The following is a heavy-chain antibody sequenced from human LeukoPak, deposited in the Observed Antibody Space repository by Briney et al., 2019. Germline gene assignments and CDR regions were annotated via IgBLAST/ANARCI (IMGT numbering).Heavy chain of an antibody. CDR1: GYSISSGYY. CDR2: IYHSGTT. J-gene: IGHJ4*02. CDR3: ARDGSGSGSPFDY. D-gene: IGHD5-12*01. V-gene: IGHV4-38-2*02. Sequence: SETLSLTCSVSGYSISSGYYWAWIRQPPGKGLEWIGSIYHSGTTYYNPSLKSRVTISVDTSKNQFSLKLSSVHAADKAVYYCARDGSGSGSPFDYWGQGTLVTVFS.